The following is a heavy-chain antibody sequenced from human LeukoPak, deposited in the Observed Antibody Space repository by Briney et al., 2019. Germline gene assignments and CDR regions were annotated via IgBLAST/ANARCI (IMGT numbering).Heavy chain of an antibody. D-gene: IGHD3-3*01. V-gene: IGHV3-23*01. CDR1: GITFSSYA. J-gene: IGHJ5*02. Sequence: GSLRPSCAASGITFSSYAMSWVRQAPGKGLEWVSVIRGTDGCTQYTDSVKGRFTISRDNSKNTLYLQMNSLRAEDTAVYYCASSLRFLECFISWGQGTLVTLSS. CDR2: IRGTDGCT. CDR3: ASSLRFLECFIS.